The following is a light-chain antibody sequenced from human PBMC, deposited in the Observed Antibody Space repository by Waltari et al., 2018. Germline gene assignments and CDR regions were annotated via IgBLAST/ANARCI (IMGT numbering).Light chain of an antibody. CDR2: AAS. CDR1: LGISKY. J-gene: IGKJ4*01. CDR3: QHFYNYPIP. V-gene: IGKV1-8*01. Sequence: AIRVTQSPSSFSASTGDTITITCRASLGISKYLAWYQQKPGEAPKLLIYAASTLQSGVPSRFSGSGSGTDFTLTVSYLQSKDSATYYCQHFYNYPIPFGGGTKVEI.